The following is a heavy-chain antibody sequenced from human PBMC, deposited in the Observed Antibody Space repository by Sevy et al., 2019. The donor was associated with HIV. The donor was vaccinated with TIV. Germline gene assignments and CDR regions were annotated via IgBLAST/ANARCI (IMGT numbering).Heavy chain of an antibody. J-gene: IGHJ6*02. CDR2: ISGKGGST. CDR1: GFTFSGYA. D-gene: IGHD2-2*01. V-gene: IGHV3-23*01. Sequence: GGSLRLSCAASGFTFSGYAMSWVRQAPGKGLEWVSAISGKGGSTHYADSGEGRFTISRANSKNTLYLQMNSLRAEDTAVYYCAKTINSGGGVVPAANYYDYGMDVWGQGTTVTVSS. CDR3: AKTINSGGGVVPAANYYDYGMDV.